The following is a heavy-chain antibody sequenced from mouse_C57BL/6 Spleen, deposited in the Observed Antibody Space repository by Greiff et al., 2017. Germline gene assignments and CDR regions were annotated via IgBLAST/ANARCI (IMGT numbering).Heavy chain of an antibody. J-gene: IGHJ1*03. CDR1: GFSFNTYA. CDR3: VRIWDGYFDV. V-gene: IGHV10-1*01. Sequence: EVQLQESGGGLVQPKGSLKLSCAASGFSFNTYAMNWVRQAPGKGLEWVARIRSKSNNYATYYADSVKDRFTISRDDSESMLYLQMNNLKTEDTAMYYCVRIWDGYFDVWGTGTTVTVSS. CDR2: IRSKSNNYAT. D-gene: IGHD4-1*01.